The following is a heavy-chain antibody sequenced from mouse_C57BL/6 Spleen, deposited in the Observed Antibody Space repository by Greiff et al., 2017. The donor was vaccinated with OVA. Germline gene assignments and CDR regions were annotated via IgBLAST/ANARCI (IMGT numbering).Heavy chain of an antibody. CDR1: GFTFSSYA. CDR2: LSDGGSYT. V-gene: IGHV5-4*01. Sequence: VMLVESGGGLVKPGGSLKLSCAASGFTFSSYAMSWVRQTPEKRLEWVATLSDGGSYTYYPDNVKGVFTISRDNAKNNLYLQMSHLKSEDTAMYYCSRETTVVDLWGQGTLVTVSA. D-gene: IGHD1-1*01. J-gene: IGHJ3*01. CDR3: SRETTVVDL.